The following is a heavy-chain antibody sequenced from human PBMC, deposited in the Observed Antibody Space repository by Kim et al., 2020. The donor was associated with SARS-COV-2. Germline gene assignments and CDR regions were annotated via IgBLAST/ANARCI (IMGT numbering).Heavy chain of an antibody. D-gene: IGHD6-25*01. Sequence: YYEDQVKGRFNIPIDNAKTSLYLEMNSLRAEDTDVYYCARDRLPYAFDIWGQGTMVTVSS. V-gene: IGHV3-21*01. J-gene: IGHJ3*02. CDR3: ARDRLPYAFDI.